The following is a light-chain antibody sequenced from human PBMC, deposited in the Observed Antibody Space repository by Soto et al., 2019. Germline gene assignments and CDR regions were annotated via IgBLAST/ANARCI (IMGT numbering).Light chain of an antibody. V-gene: IGKV1-33*01. CDR1: RHVSNY. Sequence: QMTQSPSYLSASIGDRVTITCQASRHVSNYVNWCQQKPGKAPNVLIYDASHLETGVPSRFSGSGSGTDFTFTISSLQPEDIATYFCQQYDNLPLTFGGGTKVDIK. J-gene: IGKJ4*01. CDR3: QQYDNLPLT. CDR2: DAS.